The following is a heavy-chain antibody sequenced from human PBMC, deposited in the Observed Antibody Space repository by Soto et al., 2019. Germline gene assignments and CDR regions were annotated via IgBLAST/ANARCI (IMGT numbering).Heavy chain of an antibody. CDR3: ERNYHSWLVGAPLLDY. CDR1: GGSISSSSYY. V-gene: IGHV4-39*01. D-gene: IGHD6-19*01. J-gene: IGHJ4*02. CDR2: IYYSGST. Sequence: SETLSLTCTVSGGSISSSSYYWGWIRQPPGKGLEWIGSIYYSGSTYYNPSLKSRVTISVDTSKNQFSLKLSSVTAADTAVYYCERNYHSWLVGAPLLDYWGQGTLVTVSS.